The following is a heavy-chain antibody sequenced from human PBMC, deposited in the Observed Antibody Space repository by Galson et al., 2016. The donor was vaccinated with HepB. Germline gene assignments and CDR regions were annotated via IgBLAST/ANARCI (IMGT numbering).Heavy chain of an antibody. CDR3: TTDGY. CDR1: GFTLSSYD. J-gene: IGHJ4*02. D-gene: IGHD1-14*01. V-gene: IGHV3-30*04. Sequence: SLRLSCAAFGFTLSSYDMYWVRQAPGKGLEWVTVISYDGSNKYYADSVKGRFTISRDNSKNTLYLQMNSLKTEDTAVYYCTTDGYWGQGTLVTVSS. CDR2: ISYDGSNK.